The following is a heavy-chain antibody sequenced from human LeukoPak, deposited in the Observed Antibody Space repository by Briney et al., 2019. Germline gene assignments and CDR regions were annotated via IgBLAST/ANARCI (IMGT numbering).Heavy chain of an antibody. Sequence: ASVKVSCKASGGTFSSYAISWVRQAPGQGLEWMGRIIPILGIANYAQKFQGRVTITADKSTSTAYMELSSLRSEDTAVYYCAKDCSGGSCYQGSAFDIWGQGTMVTVSS. CDR3: AKDCSGGSCYQGSAFDI. J-gene: IGHJ3*02. D-gene: IGHD2-15*01. CDR2: IIPILGIA. CDR1: GGTFSSYA. V-gene: IGHV1-69*04.